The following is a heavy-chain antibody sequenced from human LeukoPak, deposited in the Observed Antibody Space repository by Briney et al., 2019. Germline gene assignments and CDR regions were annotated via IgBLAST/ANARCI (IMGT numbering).Heavy chain of an antibody. Sequence: SQTLSLTCAISGDSVSSNSAAWNSIRQSPSRGLERLGRIYYRSKWYNDYAVSVKSRITINPDTSKNQFSLQLNSVTPGDTAVYYCAREVGRDGYNYYYYYGMDVWGQGTTVTVSS. CDR1: GDSVSSNSAA. V-gene: IGHV6-1*01. D-gene: IGHD5-24*01. J-gene: IGHJ6*02. CDR2: IYYRSKWYN. CDR3: AREVGRDGYNYYYYYGMDV.